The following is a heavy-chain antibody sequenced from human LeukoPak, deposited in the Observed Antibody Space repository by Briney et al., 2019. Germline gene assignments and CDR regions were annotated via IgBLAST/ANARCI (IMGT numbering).Heavy chain of an antibody. J-gene: IGHJ4*02. CDR2: INPSGGST. D-gene: IGHD1-26*01. Sequence: ASVKVSCKASGYTFTSYYMHWVRQAPGQGLEWMGIINPSGGSTSYAQKFQGRVTMTRDTSTSTVYMELSSLRSEDTAVYYCARVDLIVGATGTESRIGYWGQGTLVTVSS. V-gene: IGHV1-46*01. CDR1: GYTFTSYY. CDR3: ARVDLIVGATGTESRIGY.